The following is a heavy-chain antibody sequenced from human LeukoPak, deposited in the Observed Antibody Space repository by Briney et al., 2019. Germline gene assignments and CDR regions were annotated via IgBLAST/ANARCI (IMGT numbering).Heavy chain of an antibody. CDR1: GYTFASYH. D-gene: IGHD5-18*01. CDR2: IKISGGSS. V-gene: IGHV1-46*01. Sequence: GASVKVSCKTSGYTFASYHIHWVRRAPGQGLEWMGIIKISGGSSTYAQMFQGRVIMTRDTSTRTVYMEMSSLTSEDTALYYCAREREDSYYFDYWGQGTLVTVSS. CDR3: AREREDSYYFDY. J-gene: IGHJ4*02.